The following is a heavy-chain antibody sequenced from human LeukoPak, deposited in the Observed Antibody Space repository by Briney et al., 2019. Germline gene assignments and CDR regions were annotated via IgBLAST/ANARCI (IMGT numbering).Heavy chain of an antibody. D-gene: IGHD4-17*01. CDR1: GGSISSYY. CDR2: ISYSGST. J-gene: IGHJ4*02. Sequence: SETLSLTCTVSGGSISSYYWSWIRQPPGKGLEWIGYISYSGSTNYNPSLKSRITISLDTSKIQFSLKLSSVTAADTAVYYCAAGDPVHFDYWGQGILVTVSS. V-gene: IGHV4-59*08. CDR3: AAGDPVHFDY.